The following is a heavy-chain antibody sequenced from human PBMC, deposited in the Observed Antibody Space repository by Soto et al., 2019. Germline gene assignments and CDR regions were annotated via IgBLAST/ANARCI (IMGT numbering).Heavy chain of an antibody. V-gene: IGHV3-48*02. J-gene: IGHJ6*02. CDR1: GFTFSSYS. CDR3: ASLLGGYSYGPRYYYYGMDV. CDR2: ISSSSSTI. Sequence: EVQLVESGGGLVQPGGSLRLSCAASGFTFSSYSMNWVRQAPGKGLEWVSYISSSSSTIYYADSVKGRFTISRDNAKNSLYLHMNSLRDEDTSVYYCASLLGGYSYGPRYYYYGMDVWGQGTTVTVSS. D-gene: IGHD5-18*01.